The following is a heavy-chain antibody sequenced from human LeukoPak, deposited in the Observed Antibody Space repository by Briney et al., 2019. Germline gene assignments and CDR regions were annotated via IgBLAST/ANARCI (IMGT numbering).Heavy chain of an antibody. CDR3: ARAQGSGHYNGAFDI. J-gene: IGHJ3*02. CDR2: ISYDGSNK. Sequence: PGGSLRLSCAASGFTFSSYAMHWVRQAPGKGLEWVAVISYDGSNKYYADSVKGRFTISRDNSKNTLYLQMNSLRAEDTAVYYCARAQGSGHYNGAFDIWGQGTMVTVSS. D-gene: IGHD3-22*01. V-gene: IGHV3-30-3*01. CDR1: GFTFSSYA.